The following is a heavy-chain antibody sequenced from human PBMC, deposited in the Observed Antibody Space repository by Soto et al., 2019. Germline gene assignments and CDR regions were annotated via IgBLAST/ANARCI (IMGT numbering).Heavy chain of an antibody. CDR2: IYYSGST. Sequence: SETLSLTCTVSGGSISSSSYYWGWIRQPPGKGLEWIGSIYYSGSTYYNPSLKSRVTISVDTSKNQFSLKLSSVTAADTAVYYCARQRSGSYYYGMDVWGQGTTVTVSS. V-gene: IGHV4-39*01. CDR1: GGSISSSSYY. CDR3: ARQRSGSYYYGMDV. J-gene: IGHJ6*02. D-gene: IGHD1-26*01.